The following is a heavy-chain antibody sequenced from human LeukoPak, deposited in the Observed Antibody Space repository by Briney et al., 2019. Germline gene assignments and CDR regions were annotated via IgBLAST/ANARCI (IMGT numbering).Heavy chain of an antibody. CDR2: ISSGSSTI. CDR3: ARSGSSYDGSQSWFDY. D-gene: IGHD3-22*01. V-gene: IGHV3-48*01. J-gene: IGHJ4*02. CDR1: GFTFSSYA. Sequence: PGGSLRLSCAASGFTFSSYAMSWVRQAPGKGLEWISYISSGSSTIYYADSVKGRFTISRDNAKNSLYLHLSSLRAEDTAVYYCARSGSSYDGSQSWFDYWGQGTLVTVSS.